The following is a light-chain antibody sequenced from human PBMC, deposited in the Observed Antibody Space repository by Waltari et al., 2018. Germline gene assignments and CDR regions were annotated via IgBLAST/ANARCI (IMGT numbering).Light chain of an antibody. CDR3: SSYTSSSAWV. CDR2: EVS. V-gene: IGLV2-18*02. CDR1: SSDVGSYNR. Sequence: QSALTQPPSVSGSPGQSVTISCTGTSSDVGSYNRVSWYQQPPGTAPKLMIYEVSNRPSGVPERFSGSKSGNTASLTIAWLQAGDEADYYCSSYTSSSAWVFGGGTKLTVL. J-gene: IGLJ3*02.